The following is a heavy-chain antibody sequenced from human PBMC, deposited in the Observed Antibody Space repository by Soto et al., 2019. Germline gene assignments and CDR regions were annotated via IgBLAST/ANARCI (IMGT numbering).Heavy chain of an antibody. CDR3: ARVWGYAFDY. CDR1: GGSISSYY. D-gene: IGHD3-16*01. CDR2: IYYSGTT. V-gene: IGHV4-59*01. Sequence: QVQLQESGPGLVKPSETLSLTCTVTGGSISSYYWSWIRQPPGKGLELIGYIYYSGTTNYNPSLKSRVTISVDTSKNQFSLKLSSVTAADTAVYYCARVWGYAFDYWGQGTLVTVSS. J-gene: IGHJ4*02.